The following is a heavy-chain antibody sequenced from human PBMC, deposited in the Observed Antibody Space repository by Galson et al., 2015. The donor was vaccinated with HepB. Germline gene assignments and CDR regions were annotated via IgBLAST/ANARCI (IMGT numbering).Heavy chain of an antibody. Sequence: SLRLSCAASGFTFSTYAMSWVRQAPGRGLEWVSAISGSGSSTYYADSVKGRFTISRDNSKNTLYLEMNSLRVEDTAVYSCASTAYYDSNYPLWFDPWGQGTLVTVSS. J-gene: IGHJ5*02. CDR1: GFTFSTYA. V-gene: IGHV3-23*01. D-gene: IGHD3-22*01. CDR3: ASTAYYDSNYPLWFDP. CDR2: ISGSGSST.